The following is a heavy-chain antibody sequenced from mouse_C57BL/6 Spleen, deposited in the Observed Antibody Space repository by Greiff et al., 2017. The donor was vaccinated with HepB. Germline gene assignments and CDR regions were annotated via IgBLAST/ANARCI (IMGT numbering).Heavy chain of an antibody. CDR2: ISSGGSYT. CDR1: GFTFSSYG. CDR3: ARQGGSSYNFDY. Sequence: EVKLVESGGDLVKPGGSLKLSCAASGFTFSSYGMSWVRQTPDKRLEWVATISSGGSYTYYPDSVKGRFTISRDNAKNTLYLQISSLKSEDTAMYYCARQGGSSYNFDYWGQGTTLTVSS. D-gene: IGHD1-1*01. J-gene: IGHJ2*01. V-gene: IGHV5-6*01.